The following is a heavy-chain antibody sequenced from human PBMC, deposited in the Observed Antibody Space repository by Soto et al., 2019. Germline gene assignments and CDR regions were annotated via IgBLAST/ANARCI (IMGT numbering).Heavy chain of an antibody. CDR2: IWYDGSNK. CDR1: GLNFSSYG. V-gene: IGHV3-33*01. Sequence: QVQLVESGGGVVQPGRSLRLSCAASGLNFSSYGMHWVRQAPGRGLEWVAVIWYDGSNKYYGDSVNGRFTISRDNSKIPLYPQMNSLGAEDTEVSFCARVRCVIPHSFDPLGQGTLVTVSS. J-gene: IGHJ5*02. D-gene: IGHD3-10*01. CDR3: ARVRCVIPHSFDP.